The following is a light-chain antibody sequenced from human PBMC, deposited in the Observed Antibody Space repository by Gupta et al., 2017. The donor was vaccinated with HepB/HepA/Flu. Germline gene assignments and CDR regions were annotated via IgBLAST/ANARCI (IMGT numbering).Light chain of an antibody. Sequence: TQSPSSLSASVGDRFTITCQASQDISNYLNWYQQKPGKAPKLLIYDASNLETGVPSRFSGSGSGTDFTFTISSLQPEGIATYYCQQYDNLPLTFGGGTKVEIK. CDR2: DAS. V-gene: IGKV1-33*01. CDR1: QDISNY. CDR3: QQYDNLPLT. J-gene: IGKJ4*01.